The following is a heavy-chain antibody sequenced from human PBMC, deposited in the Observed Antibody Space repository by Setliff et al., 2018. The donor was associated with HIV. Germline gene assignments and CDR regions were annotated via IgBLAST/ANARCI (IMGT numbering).Heavy chain of an antibody. CDR3: ASTRTYYFDY. V-gene: IGHV4-59*11. Sequence: SETLSLTCTVSGGSISSHYWSWIRQPPGKGLEWIGYIYYSGSTNYNPSLKSRVTISVDTSKNQFSLKLSSVTAADTAVYYCASTRTYYFDYWGQGTLVTVSS. CDR2: IYYSGST. CDR1: GGSISSHY. J-gene: IGHJ4*02.